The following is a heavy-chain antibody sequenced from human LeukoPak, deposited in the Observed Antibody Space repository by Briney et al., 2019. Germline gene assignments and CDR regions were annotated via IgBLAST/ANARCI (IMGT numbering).Heavy chain of an antibody. CDR2: INPSGGRT. Sequence: GASVKVSCKASGYTFTSYYMHWVRQAPGQGLEWMGIINPSGGRTTSAQKFQGRVTMTRDMSTSTVYMELSSLRSEDTAVYYCARDLYDFWSGYSTSPDYYFDYWGQGTLVTVSS. V-gene: IGHV1-46*01. D-gene: IGHD3-3*01. CDR1: GYTFTSYY. J-gene: IGHJ4*02. CDR3: ARDLYDFWSGYSTSPDYYFDY.